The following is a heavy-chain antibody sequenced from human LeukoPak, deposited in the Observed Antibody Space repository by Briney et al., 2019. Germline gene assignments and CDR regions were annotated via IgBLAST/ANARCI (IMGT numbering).Heavy chain of an antibody. J-gene: IGHJ3*02. V-gene: IGHV1-46*01. CDR2: INPSGGST. CDR1: GYTLTSYF. Sequence: RASVKVSCKASGYTLTSYFIHWVRQAPGQGLEWMGIINPSGGSTNYAQKFQGRVTMTRDTSTSTVYMELSSLRSEDTAVYYCARDQDWNYAFDIWGQGTMVTVSS. D-gene: IGHD1-7*01. CDR3: ARDQDWNYAFDI.